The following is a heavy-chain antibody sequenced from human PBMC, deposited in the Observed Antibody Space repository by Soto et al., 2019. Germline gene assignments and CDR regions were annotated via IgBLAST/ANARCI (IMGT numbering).Heavy chain of an antibody. D-gene: IGHD5-18*01. CDR2: ILYDGGNK. J-gene: IGHJ6*02. V-gene: IGHV3-30-3*01. CDR1: GFTFSSYT. CDR3: ARDNGYSHGHGMDV. Sequence: GGSLRLSCAASGFTFSSYTIHWVRQAPGKGPEWVALILYDGGNKYYADSVKGGFTISRDNSKNTLYLQMNSLRAEDTAVYYCARDNGYSHGHGMDVWGQGTTVTV.